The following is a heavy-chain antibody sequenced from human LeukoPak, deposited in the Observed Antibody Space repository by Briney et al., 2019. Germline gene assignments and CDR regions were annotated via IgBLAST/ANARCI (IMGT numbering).Heavy chain of an antibody. CDR2: IYTSGST. D-gene: IGHD1-26*01. V-gene: IGHV4-61*02. Sequence: SQTLSLTCTVSGGSISSGSYYWSWLRQPAGKGLEWIGRIYTSGSTNYNPSLKSRVTISVDTSKNQFSLKLSSVTAADTAVYYCARIPNEWELDYWGQGTLVTVSS. CDR3: ARIPNEWELDY. J-gene: IGHJ4*02. CDR1: GGSISSGSYY.